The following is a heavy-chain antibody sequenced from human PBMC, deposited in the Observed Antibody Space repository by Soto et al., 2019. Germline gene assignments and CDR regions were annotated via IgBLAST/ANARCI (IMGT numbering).Heavy chain of an antibody. D-gene: IGHD2-21*02. CDR2: IIPIFGTA. CDR3: ARDCGGDCFFPGGAFDI. J-gene: IGHJ3*02. CDR1: GGAFSSYA. Sequence: SVKVSCKASGGAFSSYAISWVRQAPGQGLEWMGGIIPIFGTANYAQKFQGRVTITADESTSTAYMELSSLRSEDTAVYYCARDCGGDCFFPGGAFDIWGQGTMVTVSS. V-gene: IGHV1-69*13.